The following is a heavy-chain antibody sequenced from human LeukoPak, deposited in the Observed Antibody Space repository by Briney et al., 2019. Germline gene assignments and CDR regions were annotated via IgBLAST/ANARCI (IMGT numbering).Heavy chain of an antibody. D-gene: IGHD6-13*01. CDR1: GFTSSSYA. CDR2: VDGGGGGT. CDR3: AKQSAGSAAWYSLHYDF. V-gene: IGHV3-23*01. Sequence: PGGSLRLSCAASGFTSSSYAMTWVRQAPGRGLEWVSSVDGGGGGTYYADSVKGRFTISRDNSKDTLYLQMNGLRAEDTAVYFCAKQSAGSAAWYSLHYDFWGQGTPVTVSS. J-gene: IGHJ4*02.